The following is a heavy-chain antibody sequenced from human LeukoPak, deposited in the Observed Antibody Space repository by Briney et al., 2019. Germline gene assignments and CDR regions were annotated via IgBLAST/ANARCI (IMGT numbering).Heavy chain of an antibody. Sequence: PSETLSLTCTVSGGSISSYYWSWIRQPPGKGLEWIGYIYYSGSTNYNPSLKSRVTISVDTSKNQFSLKLSSVTAADTAVYYCARKRGFYFDYWGQGTLVTVSS. D-gene: IGHD3-16*01. CDR2: IYYSGST. V-gene: IGHV4-59*01. J-gene: IGHJ4*02. CDR1: GGSISSYY. CDR3: ARKRGFYFDY.